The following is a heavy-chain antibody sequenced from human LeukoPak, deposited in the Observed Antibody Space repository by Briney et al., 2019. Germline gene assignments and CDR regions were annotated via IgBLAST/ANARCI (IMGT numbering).Heavy chain of an antibody. CDR1: GFTFSSYS. Sequence: GGSLRLSCAASGFTFSSYSMNWVRQAPGKGLEWVSTVSASGGSTYYADSVEGRFTISRDNSKNTLYLQMNGLRTDDTAVYFCARLPMVRGVIHLDCWGQGTLVTVSS. J-gene: IGHJ4*02. CDR2: VSASGGST. V-gene: IGHV3-23*01. D-gene: IGHD3-10*01. CDR3: ARLPMVRGVIHLDC.